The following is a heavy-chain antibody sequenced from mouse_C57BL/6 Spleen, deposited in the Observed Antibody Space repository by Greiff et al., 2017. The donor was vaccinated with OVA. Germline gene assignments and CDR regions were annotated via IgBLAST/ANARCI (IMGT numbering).Heavy chain of an antibody. CDR2: ISYSGST. V-gene: IGHV3-1*01. CDR1: GYSITSGYD. D-gene: IGHD2-1*01. CDR3: ARGNYFAWFAY. Sequence: EVQLQQSGPGMVKPSQSLSLTCTVTGYSITSGYDWHWIRHFPGNKLEWMGYISYSGSTNYNPSLKSRISITHDTSKNHFFLKVNSVTTEDTATYDWARGNYFAWFAYWGQGTLVTVSA. J-gene: IGHJ3*01.